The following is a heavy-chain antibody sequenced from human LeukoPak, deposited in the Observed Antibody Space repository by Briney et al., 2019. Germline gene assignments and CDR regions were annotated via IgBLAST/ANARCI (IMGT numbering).Heavy chain of an antibody. Sequence: SETLSLTCTVSGGSISRDGHYWSWIRQYPGKGLESIGSVSSSGTTTYNPSLKSRVTISLDTSQNQFSLNLRSLTAADTAVYYCAREMVRGAFDIWGQGTMVTVSS. CDR1: GGSISRDGHY. CDR2: VSSSGTT. D-gene: IGHD2-8*01. V-gene: IGHV4-31*03. CDR3: AREMVRGAFDI. J-gene: IGHJ3*02.